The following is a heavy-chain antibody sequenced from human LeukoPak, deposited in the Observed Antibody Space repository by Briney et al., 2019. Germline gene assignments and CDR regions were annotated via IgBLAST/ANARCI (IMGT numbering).Heavy chain of an antibody. J-gene: IGHJ4*02. V-gene: IGHV3-21*01. CDR1: GFTFSTYS. CDR3: ARVRCSGGGCFYNFDY. CDR2: LSSSSTYV. D-gene: IGHD2-15*01. Sequence: PGGSLRLSCAVSGFTFSTYSMNWVRQAPGKGLEWVSSLSSSSTYVYYADSVKGRFTISRDNAKNSLYLQMNSLRAEDTAVYYCARVRCSGGGCFYNFDYWGQGSLVTVSS.